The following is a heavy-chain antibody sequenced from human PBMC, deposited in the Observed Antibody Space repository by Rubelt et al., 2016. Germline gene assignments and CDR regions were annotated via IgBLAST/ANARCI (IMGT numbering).Heavy chain of an antibody. Sequence: EWIGEINHSGSTNYNPSLKSRVTISVDTSKNQFSLKLSSVTAADTAVYYCARDGFYDGGLWGQGTLVTVSS. CDR2: INHSGST. CDR3: ARDGFYDGGL. V-gene: IGHV4-34*01. D-gene: IGHD5/OR15-5a*01. J-gene: IGHJ4*02.